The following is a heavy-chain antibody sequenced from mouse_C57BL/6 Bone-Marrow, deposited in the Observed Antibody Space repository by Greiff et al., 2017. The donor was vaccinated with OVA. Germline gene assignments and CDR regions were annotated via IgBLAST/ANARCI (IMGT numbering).Heavy chain of an antibody. V-gene: IGHV5-9-1*02. Sequence: EVKVVESGEGLVKPGGSLKLSCAASGFTFSSYAMSWVRQTPEKRLEWVAYISSGGDYIYYAETVKGRFTFSRDNARNTLYLQMSSLKYEDTAMYYCTRYNYGSSWEFDYWGQGTTLTVSS. D-gene: IGHD1-1*01. J-gene: IGHJ2*01. CDR3: TRYNYGSSWEFDY. CDR1: GFTFSSYA. CDR2: ISSGGDYI.